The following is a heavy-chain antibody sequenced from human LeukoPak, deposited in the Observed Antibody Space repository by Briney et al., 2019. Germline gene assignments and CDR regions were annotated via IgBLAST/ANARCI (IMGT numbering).Heavy chain of an antibody. CDR1: GCTFSSYA. CDR3: ARDWNGGLAARLDYYYYMDV. Sequence: GSSVKVSCKASGCTFSSYAISWVRQAPGQGLEWMGRIIPILGIANYAQKFQGRVTITADKSTSTAYMELSRLRSEDTAVYYCARDWNGGLAARLDYYYYMDVWGKGTTVTVSS. J-gene: IGHJ6*03. D-gene: IGHD6-6*01. CDR2: IIPILGIA. V-gene: IGHV1-69*04.